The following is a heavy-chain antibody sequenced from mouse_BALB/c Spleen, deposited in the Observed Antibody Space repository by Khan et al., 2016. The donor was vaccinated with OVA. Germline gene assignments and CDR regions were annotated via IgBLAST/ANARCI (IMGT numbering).Heavy chain of an antibody. CDR3: ARAYYRYDGYYAMDY. J-gene: IGHJ4*01. D-gene: IGHD2-14*01. V-gene: IGHV2-6-4*01. CDR1: GFSLSRYN. CDR2: IWSGGGT. Sequence: QVQLKESGPGLVAPSQSLSITCTVSGFSLSRYNIHWVRQPPGKGLEWLGMIWSGGGTDYNSTPKIRLSISKDNSKSQVFLKMNSLQTDDTAIYFCARAYYRYDGYYAMDYWGQGTSVTVSS.